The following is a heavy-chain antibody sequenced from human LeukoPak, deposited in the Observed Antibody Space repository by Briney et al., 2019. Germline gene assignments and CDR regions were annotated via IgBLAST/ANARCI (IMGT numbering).Heavy chain of an antibody. CDR3: ARVRTWAYYCDSSGRFDY. CDR2: INPNSGGT. V-gene: IGHV1-2*02. J-gene: IGHJ4*02. CDR1: GYTFTGYY. Sequence: ASVKVSCKASGYTFTGYYMHWVRQAPGQGLEWMGWINPNSGGTNYAQKFQGRVTTTRDTSISTAYMELSRLRSDDTAVYYCARVRTWAYYCDSSGRFDYWGQGTLVTVSS. D-gene: IGHD3-22*01.